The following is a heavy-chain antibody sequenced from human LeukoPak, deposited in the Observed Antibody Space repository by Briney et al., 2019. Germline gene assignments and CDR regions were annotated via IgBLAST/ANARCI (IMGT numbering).Heavy chain of an antibody. CDR2: ISSGSDHI. D-gene: IGHD1-14*01. CDR1: GFTFSSHS. Sequence: GGSLRLSCVASGFTFSSHSMNWVRQAPGKGLEWVASISSGSDHIYYADSVKGRFTISRDNSKNTLYLQMSSLRAEDTAVYYCVITSATGPLDYWGQGTLVTVSS. CDR3: VITSATGPLDY. J-gene: IGHJ4*02. V-gene: IGHV3-21*01.